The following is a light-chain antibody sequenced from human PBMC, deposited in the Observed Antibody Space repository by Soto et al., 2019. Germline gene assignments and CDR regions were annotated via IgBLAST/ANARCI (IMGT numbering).Light chain of an antibody. V-gene: IGKV1-39*01. CDR3: KQSYSTPGP. CDR1: QSISSY. J-gene: IGKJ5*01. CDR2: AAY. Sequence: DIQMTQSPSSLSASVGDRVTITFRASQSISSYLNWYQQKPGKAHKLLIYAAYSLQSGVQSRFSGSGSGTDFTLTIRSLQPEDFATYYCKQSYSTPGPFGQGTRLEIK.